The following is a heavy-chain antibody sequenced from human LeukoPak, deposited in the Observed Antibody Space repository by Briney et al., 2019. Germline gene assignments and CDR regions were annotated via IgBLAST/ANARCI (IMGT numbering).Heavy chain of an antibody. J-gene: IGHJ4*02. V-gene: IGHV4-39*07. CDR3: ARDWGYSYGYTFDY. CDR1: GGSISSSSYY. Sequence: PSETLSLTCTVSGGSISSSSYYWGWIRQPPGTGLEWIGSIYYSGSTYYNPSLKSRVTISVDTFKKQLSLKLSSVTAADTAVYYCARDWGYSYGYTFDYWGQGTLVTVSS. D-gene: IGHD5-18*01. CDR2: IYYSGST.